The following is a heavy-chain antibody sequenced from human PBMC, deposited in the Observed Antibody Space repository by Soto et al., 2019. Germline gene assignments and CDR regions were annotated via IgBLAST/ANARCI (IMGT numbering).Heavy chain of an antibody. Sequence: TLSLTHHVSRGSFTSHFWSWVRQPPGKGLEWIGEVSHSGNTKYYPSLRSRVTLSVDSSKNQISLALTSVTAADTAVYYCARAKFESTVLQQFDIWGQGTLVT. CDR2: VSHSGNT. CDR1: RGSFTSHF. D-gene: IGHD3-9*01. CDR3: ARAKFESTVLQQFDI. J-gene: IGHJ4*02. V-gene: IGHV4-34*01.